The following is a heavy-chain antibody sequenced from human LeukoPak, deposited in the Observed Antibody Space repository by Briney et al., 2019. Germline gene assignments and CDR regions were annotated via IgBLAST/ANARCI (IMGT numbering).Heavy chain of an antibody. CDR1: GYSISSGYY. Sequence: SETLSLTCTVSGYSISSGYYWGWIRQPPGKGLEWIGSIYHSGSTYYNPSLKSRVTISVDTSKNQFSLKLSSVTAADTAVYYCARVFGSSSFDYWGQGTLVTVSS. J-gene: IGHJ4*02. CDR2: IYHSGST. D-gene: IGHD6-6*01. CDR3: ARVFGSSSFDY. V-gene: IGHV4-38-2*02.